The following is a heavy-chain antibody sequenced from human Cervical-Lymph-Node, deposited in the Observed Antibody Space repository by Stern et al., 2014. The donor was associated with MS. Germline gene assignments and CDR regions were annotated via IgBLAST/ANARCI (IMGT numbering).Heavy chain of an antibody. CDR3: AREDYDGSGHPYYYGLDV. D-gene: IGHD3-22*01. CDR2: IFTSGST. CDR1: GGSIASSSYY. Sequence: QVQLVESGPGLVKPSQTLSLTCTVSGGSIASSSYYWSWIRQPAGKGLEWIGRIFTSGSTNSNPPLQSRVTLSVDTPKTQSSLRLSSVTAADTAVYYCAREDYDGSGHPYYYGLDVWGQGTTVTVSS. V-gene: IGHV4-61*02. J-gene: IGHJ6*02.